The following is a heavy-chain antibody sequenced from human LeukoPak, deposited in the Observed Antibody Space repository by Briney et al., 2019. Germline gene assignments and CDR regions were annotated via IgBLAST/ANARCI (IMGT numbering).Heavy chain of an antibody. CDR2: ISPNSGGT. CDR3: ARDRDYYGSGSLGWFDP. J-gene: IGHJ5*02. D-gene: IGHD3-10*01. Sequence: ASVKVSCKASGYTFTGYYMHWVRQAPGQGLEWMGWISPNSGGTNYAQKFQGRVTMTRDTSISTAYMELSRLRSDDTAVYYCARDRDYYGSGSLGWFDPWGQGTLVTVSS. V-gene: IGHV1-2*02. CDR1: GYTFTGYY.